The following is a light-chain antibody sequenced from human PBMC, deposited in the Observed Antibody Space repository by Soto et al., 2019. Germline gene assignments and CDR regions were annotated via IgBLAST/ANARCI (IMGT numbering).Light chain of an antibody. CDR2: AS. CDR1: QSVSDMY. CDR3: QHYGTSAL. V-gene: IGKV3-20*01. J-gene: IGKJ3*01. Sequence: EIVLTQSPGTLSLSPGERATLSCRASQSVSDMYLAWYQQTPGPAPRLLIYASNRATGIPDRFSGSGSGTDFTLTISRLEPEDFAVYYCQHYGTSALFGPGTKVDIK.